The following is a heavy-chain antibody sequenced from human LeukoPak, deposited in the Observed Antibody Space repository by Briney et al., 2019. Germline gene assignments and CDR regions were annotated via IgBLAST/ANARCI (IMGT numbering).Heavy chain of an antibody. CDR3: ARHEMATIYFDY. Sequence: PGGSLRLSCAASGFTFSSYWMHWVRQAPGKGLVRVSRINSDGSSTSYADSVKGRFTISRDNAKNTLYLQMNSLRAEDTAVYYCARHEMATIYFDYWGQGTLVTVSS. CDR1: GFTFSSYW. J-gene: IGHJ4*02. D-gene: IGHD5-24*01. V-gene: IGHV3-74*01. CDR2: INSDGSST.